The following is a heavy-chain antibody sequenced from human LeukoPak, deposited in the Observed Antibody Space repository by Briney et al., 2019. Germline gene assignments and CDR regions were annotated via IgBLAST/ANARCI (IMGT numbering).Heavy chain of an antibody. J-gene: IGHJ3*02. CDR1: GGSISSYY. CDR3: ARHSQWGFISWTFDI. D-gene: IGHD3-16*01. CDR2: IYTSGST. V-gene: IGHV4-4*07. Sequence: NPSETLSLTCTVSGGSISSYYWSWIRQPAGKGLEWIGRIYTSGSTNYNPSLKSRVTMSVDTSKNQFSLKLSSVTAADTAVYYCARHSQWGFISWTFDIWGRGTMVAVSP.